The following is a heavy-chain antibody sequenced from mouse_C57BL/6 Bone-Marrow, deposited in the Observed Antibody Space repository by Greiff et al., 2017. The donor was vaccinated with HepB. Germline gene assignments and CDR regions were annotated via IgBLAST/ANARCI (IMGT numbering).Heavy chain of an antibody. CDR1: GFTFSSYA. Sequence: EVKLVESGGGLVKPGGSLKLSCAASGFTFSSYAMSWVRQTPEKRLEWVATISDGGSYTYYPDNVKGRFTISRDNAKNNLYLQMSHLKSEDTAMYYCARDGYYGGDWYFDVWGTGTTVTVSS. D-gene: IGHD2-3*01. V-gene: IGHV5-4*01. J-gene: IGHJ1*03. CDR3: ARDGYYGGDWYFDV. CDR2: ISDGGSYT.